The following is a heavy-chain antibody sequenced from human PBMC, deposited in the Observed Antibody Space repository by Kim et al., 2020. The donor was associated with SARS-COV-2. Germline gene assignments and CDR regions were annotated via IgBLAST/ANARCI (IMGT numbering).Heavy chain of an antibody. V-gene: IGHV3-23*01. D-gene: IGHD5-18*01. J-gene: IGHJ3*02. Sequence: GGSLRLSCRASEITFSNYAMSWARQAPGKGLEWVSAISGSGSRKYYADSVKGRFTISRDNSKNTLYLQMNSLRAEDTAVYYCAKDPGKQLWLDAFDIWGQGTMVTVSS. CDR1: EITFSNYA. CDR3: AKDPGKQLWLDAFDI. CDR2: ISGSGSRK.